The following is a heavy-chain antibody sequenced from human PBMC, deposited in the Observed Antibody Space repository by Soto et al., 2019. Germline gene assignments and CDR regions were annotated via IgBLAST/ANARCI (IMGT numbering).Heavy chain of an antibody. CDR1: GASVNTNNNY. V-gene: IGHV4-61*01. Sequence: SETLSLTCTVSGASVNTNNNYWSWIRQPPGKGLEWIGYIPYSGTTIYNPSLKSRVTISVDTSRNQFSLELTSLSAADTAVYYCATSPRFAFDFWGPGTMVTVSS. D-gene: IGHD3-16*01. CDR3: ATSPRFAFDF. J-gene: IGHJ3*01. CDR2: IPYSGTT.